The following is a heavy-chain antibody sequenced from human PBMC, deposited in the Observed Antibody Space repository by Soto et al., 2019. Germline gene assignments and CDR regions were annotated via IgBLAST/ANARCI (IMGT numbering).Heavy chain of an antibody. CDR1: GGSFSGYY. J-gene: IGHJ5*02. D-gene: IGHD3-10*01. CDR3: ARGGKHNNYYGSGTPGGDWFDP. Sequence: SETLSLTCAVYGGSFSGYYWSWIRQPPGKGLEWIGEINHSGSTNYNPSPKSRVTISVDTSKNQFSLKLSSVTAADTAVYYCARGGKHNNYYGSGTPGGDWFDPWGQGNLVTVSS. V-gene: IGHV4-34*01. CDR2: INHSGST.